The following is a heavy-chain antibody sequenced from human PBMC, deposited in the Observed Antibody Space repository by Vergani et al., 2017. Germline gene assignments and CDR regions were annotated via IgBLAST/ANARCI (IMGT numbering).Heavy chain of an antibody. V-gene: IGHV3-15*01. Sequence: EVQVVESGGGLIKPGGSLRLSCVVSGITFKNAWINWVRQAPGKGLEWIGRIRSKNDGGTADYAAPLKGRLTISRDDSKDSAFLLVNNLKTEDTAVYFCYTDDHDYWVQGTLVTVSS. D-gene: IGHD1-1*01. CDR2: IRSKNDGGTA. CDR1: GITFKNAW. CDR3: YTDDHDY. J-gene: IGHJ4*02.